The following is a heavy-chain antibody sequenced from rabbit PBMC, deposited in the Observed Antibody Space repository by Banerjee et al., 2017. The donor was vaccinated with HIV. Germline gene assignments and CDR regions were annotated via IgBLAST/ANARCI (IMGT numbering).Heavy chain of an antibody. J-gene: IGHJ4*01. V-gene: IGHV1S40*01. CDR1: GIDFSSSYW. D-gene: IGHD5-1*01. Sequence: QSLEESGGDLVKPGASLTLTCTASGIDFSSSYWICWVRQAPGKGLEWIACIYAGSSGSTYYASWAKGRFTISKTSSTTVTLQMTSLTAADTATYFCARDYDSNNLWGQGTLVTVS. CDR2: IYAGSSGST. CDR3: ARDYDSNNL.